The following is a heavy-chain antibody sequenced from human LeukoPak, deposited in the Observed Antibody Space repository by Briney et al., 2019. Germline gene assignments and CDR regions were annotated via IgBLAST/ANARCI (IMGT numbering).Heavy chain of an antibody. Sequence: GASVKVSCKASGYTFTGYYMHWVRQAPGQGLEWMGWINPNSGGTNYAQKFQGRVTITADKSTSTAYMELSSLRSEDTAVYYCARDLRRYDFWSERGNFDYWGQGTLVTVSS. CDR3: ARDLRRYDFWSERGNFDY. V-gene: IGHV1-2*02. CDR2: INPNSGGT. CDR1: GYTFTGYY. D-gene: IGHD3-3*01. J-gene: IGHJ4*02.